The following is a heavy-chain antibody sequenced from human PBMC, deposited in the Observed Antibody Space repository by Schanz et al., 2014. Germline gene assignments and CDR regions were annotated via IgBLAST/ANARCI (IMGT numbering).Heavy chain of an antibody. J-gene: IGHJ4*02. CDR2: ISYDGINK. CDR3: ARDKGGYYPFDY. D-gene: IGHD3-3*01. V-gene: IGHV3-30*04. Sequence: VQLVESGGGLVQPGRSLRLSCAASGFTFSSYPMHWVRQAPGKGLEWVALISYDGINKYYADSVKGRFTISRDNAKNSLYLQMNSLRAEDTAVYYCARDKGGYYPFDYWGQGTLVTVSS. CDR1: GFTFSSYP.